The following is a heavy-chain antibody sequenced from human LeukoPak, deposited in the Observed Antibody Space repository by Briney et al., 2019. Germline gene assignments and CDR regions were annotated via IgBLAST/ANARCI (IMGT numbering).Heavy chain of an antibody. V-gene: IGHV3-21*01. Sequence: GGSLRLPCAASGFTFSSYSMNWVRQGPGKGLEWVSSISSSSSYIYYADSVKGRFTISRDNAKNSLYLQMNSLRAEDTAVYYCAREVGATLPASPSSFDYWGQGTLVTVSS. CDR3: AREVGATLPASPSSFDY. D-gene: IGHD1-26*01. CDR1: GFTFSSYS. CDR2: ISSSSSYI. J-gene: IGHJ4*02.